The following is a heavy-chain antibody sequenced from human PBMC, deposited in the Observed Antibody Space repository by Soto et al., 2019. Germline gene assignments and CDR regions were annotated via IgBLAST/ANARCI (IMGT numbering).Heavy chain of an antibody. CDR1: GYTFTSYA. V-gene: IGHV1-3*01. D-gene: IGHD4-17*01. Sequence: GASVKVSCKASGYTFTSYAMHWVRQAPGQRLEWMGWINAGNGNTKYSQKFQGRVTITRDTSASTAYMELSSLRSEDTAVFYCAASYGDYDRYYYYYGMDVWGQGTTVTVSS. CDR3: AASYGDYDRYYYYYGMDV. CDR2: INAGNGNT. J-gene: IGHJ6*02.